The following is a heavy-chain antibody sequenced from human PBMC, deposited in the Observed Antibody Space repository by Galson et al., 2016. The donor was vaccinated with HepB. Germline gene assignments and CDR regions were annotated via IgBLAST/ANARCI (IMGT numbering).Heavy chain of an antibody. J-gene: IGHJ6*03. CDR3: ARGTVTPFHYYYYYMDV. Sequence: SVKVSCKASGYTFTSYYMHWVRQAPGQGLEWMGKINPSGGSTRYAQKFQGRVTMTRDTSTSTVYMELSSLSSEDTAVYYCARGTVTPFHYYYYYMDVWGKGTTVTVPS. CDR1: GYTFTSYY. CDR2: INPSGGST. V-gene: IGHV1-46*01. D-gene: IGHD4-17*01.